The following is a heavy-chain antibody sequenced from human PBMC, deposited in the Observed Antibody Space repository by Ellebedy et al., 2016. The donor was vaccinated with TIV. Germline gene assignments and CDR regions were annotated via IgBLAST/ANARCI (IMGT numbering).Heavy chain of an antibody. CDR2: IIPIFGTA. CDR1: GGTFSSYA. Sequence: SVKVSCXASGGTFSSYAISWVRQAPGQGLEWMGGIIPIFGTANYAQKFQGRVTITADESTSTAYMELSSLRSEDTAVYYCARDRGLVELELPSPFDIWGQGTMVTVSS. V-gene: IGHV1-69*13. D-gene: IGHD1-7*01. CDR3: ARDRGLVELELPSPFDI. J-gene: IGHJ3*02.